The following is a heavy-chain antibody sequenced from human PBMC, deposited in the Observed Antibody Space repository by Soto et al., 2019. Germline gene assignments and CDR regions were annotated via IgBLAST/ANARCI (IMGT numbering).Heavy chain of an antibody. V-gene: IGHV1-18*01. CDR3: ARDQTGDGTDDDAFDI. J-gene: IGHJ3*02. D-gene: IGHD7-27*01. CDR1: GYTFTSYG. Sequence: QVPLVQSGAEVKKPGASVKVSCKASGYTFTSYGISWVRQAPGQGLEWMGWISAYNGNTNYAQKLQGRVTMTTDTSTSTAYMELRSLRSDDTAVYYCARDQTGDGTDDDAFDIWGQGTMVTVSS. CDR2: ISAYNGNT.